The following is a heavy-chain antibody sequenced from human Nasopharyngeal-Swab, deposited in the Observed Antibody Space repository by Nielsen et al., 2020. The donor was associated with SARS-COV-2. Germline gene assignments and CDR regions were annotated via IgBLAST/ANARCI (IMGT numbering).Heavy chain of an antibody. J-gene: IGHJ6*02. CDR3: ARGYCLIRGCARSDNYYGVDV. Sequence: SDTLSLPCTLSGCPASSSAHYWGWSRQPPGKGLERLGSVFYTGDTNYTPALNSRVTVSVDTSKNQLSLTLTSVTAADTSVYFCARGYCLIRGCARSDNYYGVDVWGQGRRVTGSS. CDR1: GCPASSSAHY. D-gene: IGHD2-15*01. V-gene: IGHV4-39*01. CDR2: VFYTGDT.